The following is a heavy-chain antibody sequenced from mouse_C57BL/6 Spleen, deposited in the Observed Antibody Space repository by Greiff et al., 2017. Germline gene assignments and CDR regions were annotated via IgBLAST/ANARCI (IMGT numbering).Heavy chain of an antibody. D-gene: IGHD1-1*01. J-gene: IGHJ2*01. CDR2: IDPEDGGT. CDR1: GFTITDYY. Sequence: VQLKQSGPELVKPGASVKLSCTASGFTITDYYMHWVKQRNEKGLEWIGRIDPEDGGTKYAPKFQGKATFTADPSSNTAYLQLSSLTSEDTAGYYWARAVVDVDYWGQGTTLTVSS. V-gene: IGHV14-2*01. CDR3: ARAVVDVDY.